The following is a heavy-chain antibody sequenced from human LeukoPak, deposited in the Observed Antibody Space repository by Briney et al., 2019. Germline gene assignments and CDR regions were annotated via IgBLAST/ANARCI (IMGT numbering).Heavy chain of an antibody. CDR2: ISAYNGNT. V-gene: IGHV1-18*01. J-gene: IGHJ5*02. CDR3: ARGGLHIVVVTAEDSVDNWFDP. CDR1: GYTFTNLG. D-gene: IGHD2-21*02. Sequence: ASVKVSCKASGYTFTNLGISWVRQAPGQGLEWMGWISAYNGNTNYAQKLQGRVTMTTDTSTSTAYMELRSLRSDDTAVYYCARGGLHIVVVTAEDSVDNWFDPWGQGTLVTVSS.